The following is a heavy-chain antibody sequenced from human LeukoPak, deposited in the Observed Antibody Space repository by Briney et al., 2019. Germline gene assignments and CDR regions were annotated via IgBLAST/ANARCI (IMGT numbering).Heavy chain of an antibody. CDR3: ARDDCSSISCYHNWFDP. CDR1: GFTFSSYW. D-gene: IGHD2-2*01. V-gene: IGHV3-7*01. J-gene: IGHJ5*02. CDR2: IKQDGSEK. Sequence: GGSLRLSCAASGFTFSSYWMSWVRQAPGKGLEWVTNIKQDGSEKYYVDSVKGRFTISRDNAKNSLYLQMNSLRAEDTAVYYCARDDCSSISCYHNWFDPWGQGTLATVSS.